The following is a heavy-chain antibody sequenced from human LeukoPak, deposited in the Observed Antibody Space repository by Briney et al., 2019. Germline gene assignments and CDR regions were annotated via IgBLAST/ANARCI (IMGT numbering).Heavy chain of an antibody. CDR1: GYSISTGYY. CDR2: FYHGGST. V-gene: IGHV4-38-2*02. D-gene: IGHD3-22*01. J-gene: IGHJ4*02. Sequence: SETLSLTCTVSGYSISTGYYWDWIRQPPGKGLEWIGTFYHGGSTYYNPSLKSRVTISVDTSKNQFSLNLTSVTAADTAVYYCARDSVTYYYDSSGYYYGSRFDYWGQGTLVTVSS. CDR3: ARDSVTYYYDSSGYYYGSRFDY.